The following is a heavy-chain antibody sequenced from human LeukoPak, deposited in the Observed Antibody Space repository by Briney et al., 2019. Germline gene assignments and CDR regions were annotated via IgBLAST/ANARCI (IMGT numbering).Heavy chain of an antibody. D-gene: IGHD6-19*01. CDR2: ISSSSSYI. J-gene: IGHJ4*02. CDR1: GFTFSSYS. V-gene: IGHV3-21*01. Sequence: PGGSLRLSCAASGFTFSSYSMNWVRQAPGKGLEWVSSISSSSSYIYYADSVKGRFTISRDNAKNSLYPQMNSLRAEDTAVYYCARDHSVAGTKLLDYWGQGTLVTVSS. CDR3: ARDHSVAGTKLLDY.